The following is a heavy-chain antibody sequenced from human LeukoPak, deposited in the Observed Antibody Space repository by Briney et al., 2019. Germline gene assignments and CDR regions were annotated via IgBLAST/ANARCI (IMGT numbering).Heavy chain of an antibody. Sequence: GGSLRLSCAASGFTVSSNYMIWVRQPPPKGLEWVSVIYSGGSTYYADSVKGRFTISRDNSKSTLYLQMNSLRAEDTAVYYCASSSGSYYYFDYWGQGILVTVSS. CDR1: GFTVSSNY. CDR2: IYSGGST. CDR3: ASSSGSYYYFDY. D-gene: IGHD1-26*01. J-gene: IGHJ4*02. V-gene: IGHV3-53*01.